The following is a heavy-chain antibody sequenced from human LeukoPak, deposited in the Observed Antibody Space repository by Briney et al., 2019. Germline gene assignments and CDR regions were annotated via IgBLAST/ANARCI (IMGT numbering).Heavy chain of an antibody. D-gene: IGHD5-18*01. V-gene: IGHV4-59*01. J-gene: IGHJ3*02. CDR3: ARSRSGYSYEHGAFEI. CDR1: GDSISNYY. CDR2: IDYRGST. Sequence: SETLPLTCTVSGDSISNYYRSWIRQPPGKGLEWIAYIDYRGSTTYNPSLRSRITISVDTSRNQFSLKLTSVTAADTAVYYCARSRSGYSYEHGAFEIWGQGTMVTVSS.